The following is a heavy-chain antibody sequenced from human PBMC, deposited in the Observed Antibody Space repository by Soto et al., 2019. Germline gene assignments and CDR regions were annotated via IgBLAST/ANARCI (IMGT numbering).Heavy chain of an antibody. V-gene: IGHV4-59*08. J-gene: IGHJ3*02. CDR3: ARTYGRGAFDI. CDR1: GGSIRSYY. D-gene: IGHD3-10*01. CDR2: IFYSGST. Sequence: PSETLSLTCTVSGGSIRSYYWSWIRQPPGKGLEWIGYIFYSGSTHYNPSLKSRVTISVDTSKNQFSLKLSSVTAADTAVYFCARTYGRGAFDIWGQGTMVTVSS.